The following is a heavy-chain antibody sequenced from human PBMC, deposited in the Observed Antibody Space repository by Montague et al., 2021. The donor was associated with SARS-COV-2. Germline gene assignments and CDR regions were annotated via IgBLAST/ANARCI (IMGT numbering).Heavy chain of an antibody. V-gene: IGHV4-59*12. D-gene: IGHD3-22*01. CDR1: GASMNSYY. Sequence: SETLSLTCSVSGASMNSYYWTWVRQPPGKGLEWIGYISYSGSTNYNPSLKRRVTISVDTSKNQFSLKLSSVTAADTAVYYCASARITMIVVVDAFDIWGQGTMVTVSS. CDR3: ASARITMIVVVDAFDI. J-gene: IGHJ3*02. CDR2: ISYSGST.